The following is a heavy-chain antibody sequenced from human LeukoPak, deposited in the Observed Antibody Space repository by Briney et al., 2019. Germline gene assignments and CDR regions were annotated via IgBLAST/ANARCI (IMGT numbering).Heavy chain of an antibody. Sequence: PSETLSLTCTVSGDSISTGGYYWAWIRQHRERGLEWIGYIYYSGSTHYNPSLQSRVTISVDTSKNQFSLNLNSVTAADTAVYYCARVLVVVPIGVYHYYAMDVWGQGTTVTVSS. CDR1: GDSISTGGYY. CDR3: ARVLVVVPIGVYHYYAMDV. CDR2: IYYSGST. D-gene: IGHD2-2*01. J-gene: IGHJ6*02. V-gene: IGHV4-31*03.